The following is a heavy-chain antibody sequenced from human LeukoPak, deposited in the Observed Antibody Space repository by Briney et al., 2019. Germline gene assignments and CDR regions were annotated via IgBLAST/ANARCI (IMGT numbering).Heavy chain of an antibody. V-gene: IGHV3-23*01. J-gene: IGHJ3*02. D-gene: IGHD2-2*01. CDR2: ISGSGGST. Sequence: GGSLRLSCAASGFTFSSYAMSWVRQAPGKGLEWVSAISGSGGSTYYADSVKGRFTISRDDAKNTVYLQMNSLRADDTAVYYCARGNAGYCASTSCPHVFDIWGQGTLVTVSS. CDR3: ARGNAGYCASTSCPHVFDI. CDR1: GFTFSSYA.